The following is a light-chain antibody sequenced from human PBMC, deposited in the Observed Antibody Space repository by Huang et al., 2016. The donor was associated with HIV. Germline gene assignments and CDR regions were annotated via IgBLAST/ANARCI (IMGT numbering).Light chain of an antibody. CDR2: DAS. V-gene: IGKV3-11*01. J-gene: IGKJ5*01. Sequence: EIVLTQSPATLSLSPGERATLSCRASQIISSYLAWYQHKPGQAPRRLIYDASNRATGIPARFSGSGSGTDFTLTIRSLEPEDFAVYYCQQRSNFGQGTRLEIK. CDR3: QQRSN. CDR1: QIISSY.